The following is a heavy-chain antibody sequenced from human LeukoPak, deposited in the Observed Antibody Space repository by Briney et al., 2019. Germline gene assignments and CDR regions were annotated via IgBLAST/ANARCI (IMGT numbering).Heavy chain of an antibody. Sequence: SETLSLTCTVSGGSISSYYWSWIRQSPGKGLEWIGYIYYTGSTKYHPSLKSRVTISVDTSKNQFSLKLSSVTAADTAVYYCARFPLRYYFDYWGQGTLVTVSS. CDR3: ARFPLRYYFDY. CDR2: IYYTGST. J-gene: IGHJ4*02. CDR1: GGSISSYY. V-gene: IGHV4-59*01. D-gene: IGHD3-16*01.